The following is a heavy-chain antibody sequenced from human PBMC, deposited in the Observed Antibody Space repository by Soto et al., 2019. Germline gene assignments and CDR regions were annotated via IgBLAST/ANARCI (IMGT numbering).Heavy chain of an antibody. CDR1: GGSISSGGYY. CDR2: IYYSGST. D-gene: IGHD2-15*01. J-gene: IGHJ5*02. V-gene: IGHV4-31*03. Sequence: QVQLQESGPGLVKPSQTLSLTCTVSGGSISSGGYYWSWIRQHPGKGLEWIGYIYYSGSTYYNPSRKSRVTISVDTSKNQFSLKLSSVTAADTAVYYCARVIIVVVVAATPGWFDPWGQGTLVTVSS. CDR3: ARVIIVVVVAATPGWFDP.